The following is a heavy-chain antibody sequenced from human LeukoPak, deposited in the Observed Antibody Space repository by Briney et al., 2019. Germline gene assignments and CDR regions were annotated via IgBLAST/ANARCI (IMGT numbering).Heavy chain of an antibody. CDR1: GFTFSSYG. V-gene: IGHV3-30*18. J-gene: IGHJ4*02. D-gene: IGHD6-19*01. CDR3: AKDPASSGWLSDY. CDR2: ISYDGSNK. Sequence: GRSLRLSCAASGFTFSSYGMHWVRQTPGKGLEWVAVISYDGSNKYYADSVKGRFTISRDNSKNTLYLQMNSLRAEDTAVYYCAKDPASSGWLSDYWGQGTLVTVSS.